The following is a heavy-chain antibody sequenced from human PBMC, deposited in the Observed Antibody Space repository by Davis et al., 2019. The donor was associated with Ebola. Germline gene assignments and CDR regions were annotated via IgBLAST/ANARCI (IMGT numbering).Heavy chain of an antibody. Sequence: GGSLRLSCAASGFTFSSYAMSWVRQAPGKGLEWVSAISGSGGSTYYADSVKGRLTISRDNSKNTLYLQMNSLRAEDTAVYYCARVRYCSGGSCYSGYFDYWGQGTLVTVSS. CDR3: ARVRYCSGGSCYSGYFDY. CDR2: ISGSGGST. J-gene: IGHJ4*02. V-gene: IGHV3-23*01. CDR1: GFTFSSYA. D-gene: IGHD2-15*01.